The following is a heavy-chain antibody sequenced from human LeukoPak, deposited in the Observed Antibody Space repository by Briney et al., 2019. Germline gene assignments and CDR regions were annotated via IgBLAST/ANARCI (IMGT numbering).Heavy chain of an antibody. CDR2: ISSSSSTI. V-gene: IGHV3-48*01. Sequence: PGGSLRLSCAASGFTFSSYSMNWVRQAPGKGLEWVSYISSSSSTIYYADSVKGRFTISRDNSKNTLYLQMNSLRAEDTAVYYCAKTPLYNWNDGPNAQAGYWGQGTLVTVSS. CDR1: GFTFSSYS. J-gene: IGHJ4*02. D-gene: IGHD1-1*01. CDR3: AKTPLYNWNDGPNAQAGY.